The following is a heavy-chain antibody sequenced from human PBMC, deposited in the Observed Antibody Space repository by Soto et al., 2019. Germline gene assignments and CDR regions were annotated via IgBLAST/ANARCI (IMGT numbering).Heavy chain of an antibody. CDR3: AKDYPLYYYGSGSHYYYGMDV. J-gene: IGHJ6*02. Sequence: GGSLRLSCAASGFTFSSYAMSWVRQVPGKGLEWVSAISGSGGSTYYADSVKGRFTISRDNSKNTLYLQMNSLRAEDTAVYYCAKDYPLYYYGSGSHYYYGMDVWGQGTTVTVSS. CDR2: ISGSGGST. V-gene: IGHV3-23*01. CDR1: GFTFSSYA. D-gene: IGHD3-10*01.